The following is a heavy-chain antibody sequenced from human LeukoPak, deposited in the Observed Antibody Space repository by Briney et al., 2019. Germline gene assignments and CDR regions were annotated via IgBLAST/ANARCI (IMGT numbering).Heavy chain of an antibody. CDR3: ARGVYGSGSYYSSYYYYYYYMDV. J-gene: IGHJ6*03. CDR1: GGSFSGYY. CDR2: INHSGST. Sequence: SETLSLTCAVYGGSFSGYYWSWIRQPPGKGLEWIGEINHSGSTNYNPSLKSRVTISVDTSKNQFSLKLSSVTAADTAVYYCARGVYGSGSYYSSYYYYYYYMDVWGKGTTVTVSS. D-gene: IGHD3-10*01. V-gene: IGHV4-34*01.